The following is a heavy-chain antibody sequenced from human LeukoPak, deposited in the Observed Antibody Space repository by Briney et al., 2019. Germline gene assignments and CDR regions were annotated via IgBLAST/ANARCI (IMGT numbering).Heavy chain of an antibody. Sequence: ASVKVSCKASGYTFTSYGISWVRQAPGQGLEWMGWISAYSGNTNYAQKLQGRVTMTTDTSTSTAYMELRSLRSDDTAVYYCARMYSSGWYGDYWGQGTLVTVSS. D-gene: IGHD6-19*01. CDR2: ISAYSGNT. J-gene: IGHJ4*02. CDR3: ARMYSSGWYGDY. CDR1: GYTFTSYG. V-gene: IGHV1-18*01.